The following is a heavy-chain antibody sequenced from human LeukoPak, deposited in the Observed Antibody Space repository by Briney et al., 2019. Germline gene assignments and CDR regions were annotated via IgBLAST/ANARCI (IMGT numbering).Heavy chain of an antibody. Sequence: GGSLRLSCAASGFTFNSYSINWVRQAPGRGLEWVSSISSSSSFIYYADSVKGRFTISRDNAKNSLYLQMNSLRDEDTAVYYCARGTSPTFDHWGQGTLVTVSS. J-gene: IGHJ4*02. CDR3: ARGTSPTFDH. D-gene: IGHD2-2*01. CDR1: GFTFNSYS. V-gene: IGHV3-21*01. CDR2: ISSSSSFI.